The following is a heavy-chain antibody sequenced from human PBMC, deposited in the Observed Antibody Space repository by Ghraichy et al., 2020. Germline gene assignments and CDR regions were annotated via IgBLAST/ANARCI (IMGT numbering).Heavy chain of an antibody. CDR3: ARLWQGSGSYIPYGMDV. CDR2: ISSSSSYI. D-gene: IGHD3-10*01. CDR1: GFTFSSYS. Sequence: GGSLRLSCAASGFTFSSYSMNWVRQAPGKGLEWVSSISSSSSYIYYADSVKGRFTISRDNAKNSLYLQMNSLRAEDTAVYYCARLWQGSGSYIPYGMDVWGQGTTVTVSS. V-gene: IGHV3-21*01. J-gene: IGHJ6*02.